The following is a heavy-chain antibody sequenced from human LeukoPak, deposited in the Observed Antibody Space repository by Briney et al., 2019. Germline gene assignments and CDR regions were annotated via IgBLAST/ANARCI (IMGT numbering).Heavy chain of an antibody. V-gene: IGHV3-23*01. D-gene: IGHD3-22*01. Sequence: GGSLRLSCAASGFTFSSYAMSWVRQAPGKGLEWVSAISGSGGSTYYADSVEGRFTISRDNSKNTLYLQMNSLRAEDTAVYYCAKTTLTYDYDSSGYSNAAYFQHWGQGTLVTVSS. J-gene: IGHJ1*01. CDR3: AKTTLTYDYDSSGYSNAAYFQH. CDR1: GFTFSSYA. CDR2: ISGSGGST.